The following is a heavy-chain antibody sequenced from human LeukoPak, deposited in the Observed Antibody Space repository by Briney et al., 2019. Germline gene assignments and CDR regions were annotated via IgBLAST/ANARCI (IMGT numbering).Heavy chain of an antibody. CDR1: GFTFSSYS. D-gene: IGHD3-10*01. CDR2: ISSSSSYI. V-gene: IGHV3-21*01. Sequence: GGSLRLSCAASGFTFSSYSMNWVRQAPGKGLEWVSSISSSSSYIYYADSVKGRFTISRDNAKNSLYLQMNSLRAEDTAVYYCARGKAMVRGVWYNWFDPWGQGTLVTVSS. CDR3: ARGKAMVRGVWYNWFDP. J-gene: IGHJ5*02.